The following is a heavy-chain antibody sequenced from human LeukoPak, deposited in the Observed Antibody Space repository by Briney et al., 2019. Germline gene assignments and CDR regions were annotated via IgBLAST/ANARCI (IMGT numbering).Heavy chain of an antibody. V-gene: IGHV3-48*03. CDR2: ISDGGKTK. D-gene: IGHD1-26*01. Sequence: GGSLRLSCAASGFTFRSSEMNWVRQAPGKGLEWVSYISDGGKTKYYADSVKGRFTISRDNAKNSLHLQMNSLRVEDTAFYYCARGGGSTWPPYYFDSWGQGTLVTVSS. CDR1: GFTFRSSE. CDR3: ARGGGSTWPPYYFDS. J-gene: IGHJ4*02.